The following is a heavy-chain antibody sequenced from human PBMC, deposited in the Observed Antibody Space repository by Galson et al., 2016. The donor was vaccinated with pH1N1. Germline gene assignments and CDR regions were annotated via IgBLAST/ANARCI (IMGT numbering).Heavy chain of an antibody. J-gene: IGHJ4*02. CDR1: GGSISGYY. CDR2: FYSSGNT. D-gene: IGHD6-19*01. V-gene: IGHV4-4*07. Sequence: TLSLTCSVSGGSISGYYWNWIRQAAGKGPEWIGRFYSSGNTNYNPSLRSRVTLSVDTSKSLFSLRLSSVTAADTAVYYCARDGGYSSIGGGFDYWGQGTLVTVSS. CDR3: ARDGGYSSIGGGFDY.